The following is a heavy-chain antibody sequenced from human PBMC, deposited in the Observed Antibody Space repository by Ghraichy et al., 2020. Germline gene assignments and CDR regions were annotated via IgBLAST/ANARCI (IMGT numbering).Heavy chain of an antibody. CDR2: IIPIFGTA. CDR3: AYKARGKIAVAGTI. CDR1: GGTFSSYA. D-gene: IGHD6-19*01. V-gene: IGHV1-69*13. J-gene: IGHJ4*02. Sequence: SVKVSCKASGGTFSSYAISWVRQAPGQGLEWMGGIIPIFGTANYAQKFQGRVTITADESTSTAYMELSSLRSEDTAVYYCAYKARGKIAVAGTIWGQGTLVTVSS.